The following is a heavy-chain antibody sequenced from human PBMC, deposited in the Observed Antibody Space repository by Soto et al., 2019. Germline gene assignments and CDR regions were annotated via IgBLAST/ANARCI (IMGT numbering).Heavy chain of an antibody. CDR1: GGNITSSGFW. Sequence: SETQSLTSTVSGGNITSSGFWWGWIRQPPGKGLEWIATIYDTGNTFYNPSLRSRVTISADTSKNQFALKLNSVTAADTAVYYCAKRAYGDPFDPWGQGTLVTVSS. V-gene: IGHV4-39*01. J-gene: IGHJ5*02. CDR3: AKRAYGDPFDP. CDR2: IYDTGNT. D-gene: IGHD4-17*01.